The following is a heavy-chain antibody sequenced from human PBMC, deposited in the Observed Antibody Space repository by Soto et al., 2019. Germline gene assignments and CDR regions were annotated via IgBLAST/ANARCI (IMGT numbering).Heavy chain of an antibody. J-gene: IGHJ4*02. CDR2: IYYSGST. D-gene: IGHD3-3*01. CDR3: ARYELAESRDFWSGYSGGVFDY. CDR1: GGSISSYY. V-gene: IGHV4-59*01. Sequence: SETLSLTCTVSGGSISSYYWSWIRQPPGKGLEWIGYIYYSGSTNYNPSLKSRVTISVDTSKNQFSLKLSSVTAADTAVYYCARYELAESRDFWSGYSGGVFDYWGQGTLVTVSS.